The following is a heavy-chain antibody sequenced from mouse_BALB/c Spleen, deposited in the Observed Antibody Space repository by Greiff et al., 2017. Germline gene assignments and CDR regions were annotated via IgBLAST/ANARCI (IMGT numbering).Heavy chain of an antibody. V-gene: IGHV3-6*02. CDR3: ARGTTAYFDY. CDR2: ISYDGSN. J-gene: IGHJ2*01. D-gene: IGHD1-2*01. CDR1: GYSITSGYY. Sequence: EVHLVESGPGLVKPSQSLSLTCSVTGYSITSGYYWNWIRQFPGNKLEWMGYISYDGSNNYNPSLKNRISITRDTSKNQFFLKLNSVTTEDTATYYCARGTTAYFDYWGQGTTLTVSS.